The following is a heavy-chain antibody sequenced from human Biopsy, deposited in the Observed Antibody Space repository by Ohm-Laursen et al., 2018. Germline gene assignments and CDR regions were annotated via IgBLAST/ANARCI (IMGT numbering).Heavy chain of an antibody. Sequence: PGTLSLTCTVSGGSIRSDYWSWIRQSLRKGLEWIGHISGRGATNYNPSLRGRVTISVDTSKNQFSLKLSSVTAADTAVFFCARLYRLDDYWNDDPPDAFDVWGQGTMVTVSS. CDR2: ISGRGAT. D-gene: IGHD3-3*01. V-gene: IGHV4-59*01. J-gene: IGHJ3*01. CDR3: ARLYRLDDYWNDDPPDAFDV. CDR1: GGSIRSDY.